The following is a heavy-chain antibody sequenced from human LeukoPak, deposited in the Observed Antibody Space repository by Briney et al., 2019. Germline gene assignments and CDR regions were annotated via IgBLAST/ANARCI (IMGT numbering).Heavy chain of an antibody. Sequence: SQTLSLTCAVSGGSISSGGYSWSWIRQPPGKGLEWIGYIYHSGSTYYNPSLKSRVTISVDTSKNQFSLKLSSVTAADTAVYYCARLEDYGDYQLFDYWGQGTLVTVSS. CDR3: ARLEDYGDYQLFDY. D-gene: IGHD4-17*01. CDR2: IYHSGST. J-gene: IGHJ4*02. CDR1: GGSISSGGYS. V-gene: IGHV4-30-2*03.